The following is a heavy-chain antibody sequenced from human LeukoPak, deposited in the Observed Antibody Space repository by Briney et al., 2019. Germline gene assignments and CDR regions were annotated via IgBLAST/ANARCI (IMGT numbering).Heavy chain of an antibody. Sequence: GGSLRLSCAASGFTFSSYSMNWVRQAPGKGLEWVSSISSSSSYIYYADSVKGRFTISRDNAKNSLYLQMNSLRAEDTAVYYCARDRMRQQLVPGWFDPWGQGTLVTVSS. J-gene: IGHJ5*02. CDR2: ISSSSSYI. CDR3: ARDRMRQQLVPGWFDP. D-gene: IGHD6-13*01. CDR1: GFTFSSYS. V-gene: IGHV3-21*01.